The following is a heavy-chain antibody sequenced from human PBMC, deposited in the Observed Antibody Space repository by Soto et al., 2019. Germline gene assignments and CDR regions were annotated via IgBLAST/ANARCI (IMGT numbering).Heavy chain of an antibody. D-gene: IGHD3-22*01. J-gene: IGHJ6*02. CDR1: GFTFSSYS. V-gene: IGHV3-21*01. Sequence: PGGSLTLSCAASGFTFSSYSMNWVRQAPGKGLEWVSSISSSTSYIYYADSVKGRFTISRDSAKNSLHLQMNSLRAEDTAVYYCARDLAQYYYDSSGLDDYYYYYSIDVWGQGTMVTVSS. CDR2: ISSSTSYI. CDR3: ARDLAQYYYDSSGLDDYYYYYSIDV.